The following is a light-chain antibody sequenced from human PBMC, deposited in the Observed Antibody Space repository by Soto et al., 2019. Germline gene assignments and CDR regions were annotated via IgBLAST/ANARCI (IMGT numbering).Light chain of an antibody. CDR2: GAS. V-gene: IGKV3-15*01. Sequence: EIVMTQSPATLSVSPGERATLSCRASQTVSSDLAWYQQKPGHDPRLLIYGASPRATCIPARFSGSGSGTAFTLSINRLQSEDFAFDHFPQYNTWPRTLGPWTNLE. CDR3: PQYNTWPRT. CDR1: QTVSSD. J-gene: IGKJ2*01.